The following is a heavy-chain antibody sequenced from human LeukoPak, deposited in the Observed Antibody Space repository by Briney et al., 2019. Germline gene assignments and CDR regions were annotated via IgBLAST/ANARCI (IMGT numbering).Heavy chain of an antibody. CDR3: AREGDSSSWYSGAYYYYYGMYV. J-gene: IGHJ6*02. V-gene: IGHV3-7*01. CDR1: GFTFSSYW. CDR2: IKQDESEK. Sequence: GGSLRLSCAASGFTFSSYWMSWLRQAPGKGLEWVTNIKQDESEKYYVDSVKGRFTISRDNAKNSLYLQMNSLRAEDTAVYYCAREGDSSSWYSGAYYYYYGMYVWGQGTTVTVSS. D-gene: IGHD6-13*01.